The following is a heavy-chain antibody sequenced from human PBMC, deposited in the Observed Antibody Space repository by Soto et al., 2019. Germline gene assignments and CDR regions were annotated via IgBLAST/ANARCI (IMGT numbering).Heavy chain of an antibody. V-gene: IGHV4-59*01. CDR2: IYYSGST. CDR1: GVSISSYY. D-gene: IGHD3-3*01. CDR3: ARAEPYYDFWSGYSTPYYYGMDV. Sequence: PSETLSLTCTVSGVSISSYYWSWIRQPPGKGLEWIGYIYYSGSTNYNPSHKSRVPISVNTSKNQFSLKLSSVTAADTAVYYCARAEPYYDFWSGYSTPYYYGMDVWGQGTTVTVSS. J-gene: IGHJ6*02.